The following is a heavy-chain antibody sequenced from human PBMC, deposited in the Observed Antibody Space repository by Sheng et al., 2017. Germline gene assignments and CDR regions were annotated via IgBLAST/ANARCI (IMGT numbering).Heavy chain of an antibody. J-gene: IGHJ4*02. CDR3: ARDAYTYGPLGH. D-gene: IGHD2-8*01. CDR1: RDTFSGYT. CDR2: IFPTVGTA. V-gene: IGHV1-69*08. Sequence: VQLVQSGAGVRSLGPRVKVSCTASRDTFSGYTVSWVRQAPGQGLEWMGRIFPTVGTAEYAQKFQGSLSITADKSTSRVYMELSSLRSEDTAFYYCARDAYTYGPLGHWGQGTLVTVSP.